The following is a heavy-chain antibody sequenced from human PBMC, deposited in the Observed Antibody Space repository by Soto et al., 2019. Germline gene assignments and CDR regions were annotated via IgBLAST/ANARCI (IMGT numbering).Heavy chain of an antibody. CDR2: IFHAGST. V-gene: IGHV4-4*02. CDR1: GGSITNTNW. J-gene: IGHJ4*02. D-gene: IGHD2-2*01. CDR3: ARTRQHRSATTCYEFYFDY. Sequence: QVQLQESGPGLVRPSGTLSLTCTVSGGSITNTNWWSWVRQPPGKGLEWLGAIFHAGSTNYNPSLKSRITMSADKSENRFSLNLTSVTAADTAVYYCARTRQHRSATTCYEFYFDYWGQGTLVTVSS.